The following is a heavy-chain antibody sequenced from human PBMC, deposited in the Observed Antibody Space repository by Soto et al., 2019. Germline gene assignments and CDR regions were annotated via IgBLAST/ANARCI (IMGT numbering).Heavy chain of an antibody. CDR3: ARVSKIRVSTSVPDY. CDR2: IYYSGST. V-gene: IGHV4-30-4*01. D-gene: IGHD2-2*01. CDR1: GGSISSGDYY. Sequence: QVQLQESGPGLVKPSQTLSLTCTVSGGSISSGDYYWSWIRQPPGKGLEWIGYIYYSGSTYYNPSLKSGVTISVDTSKNQFALKLSSVTAADTAVYYCARVSKIRVSTSVPDYWGQGTLVTVSS. J-gene: IGHJ4*02.